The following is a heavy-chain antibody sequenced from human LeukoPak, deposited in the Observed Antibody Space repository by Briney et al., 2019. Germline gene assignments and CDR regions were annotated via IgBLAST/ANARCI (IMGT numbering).Heavy chain of an antibody. V-gene: IGHV1-69*06. J-gene: IGHJ6*03. CDR3: ARSLFRFLEWSYRSYYYYMDV. CDR1: GGTFSSYA. Sequence: SVKVSCKASGGTFSSYAISWVRQAPGQGLEWMGGIIPIFGTANYAQKFQGRVTITADKSTSTAYMELSSLRSEDTAVYYCARSLFRFLEWSYRSYYYYMDVWGKGTTVTVSS. D-gene: IGHD3-3*01. CDR2: IIPIFGTA.